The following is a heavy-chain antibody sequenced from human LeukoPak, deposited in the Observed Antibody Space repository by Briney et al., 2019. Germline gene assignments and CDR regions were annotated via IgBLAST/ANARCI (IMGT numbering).Heavy chain of an antibody. V-gene: IGHV1-46*01. Sequence: ASVKVSCKASGYTFTSYYMHWVRQAPGQGLEWMGIINPSGGSTSYAQKFQGRVTMTRDMSTSTVYMELSSLRSEDTAVYYYARDFDTYYYDSSGYSPSYYFDYWGQGTLVTVSS. CDR1: GYTFTSYY. CDR3: ARDFDTYYYDSSGYSPSYYFDY. D-gene: IGHD3-22*01. CDR2: INPSGGST. J-gene: IGHJ4*02.